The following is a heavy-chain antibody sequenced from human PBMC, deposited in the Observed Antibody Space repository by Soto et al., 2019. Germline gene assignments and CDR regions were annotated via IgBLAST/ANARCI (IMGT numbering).Heavy chain of an antibody. V-gene: IGHV4-39*01. D-gene: IGHD3-9*01. CDR2: IYYSGST. CDR3: ARLEGLATISYYFDF. Sequence: SETLSLTCTVSGGSISSSSYYWGWIRQPPGKGLEWIGSIYYSGSTYYNPSLKSRVTISVDTSKNQFSLKLSSVTAADSAVYYCARLEGLATISYYFDFWGPGALVTVSS. J-gene: IGHJ4*02. CDR1: GGSISSSSYY.